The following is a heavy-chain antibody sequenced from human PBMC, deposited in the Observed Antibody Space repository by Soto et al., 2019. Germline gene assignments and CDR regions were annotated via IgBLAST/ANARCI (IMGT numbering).Heavy chain of an antibody. CDR3: VRSGDYRSGSYWYFFDY. D-gene: IGHD3-10*01. V-gene: IGHV3-20*03. J-gene: IGHJ4*02. CDR1: GFTFSSYG. CDR2: IYWKGGNR. Sequence: SGFTFSSYGMSWVRQVPGKGLEWVSGIYWKGGNRHYADSVKGRFTISRDNAKNSLYLQLDSLRAEDTALYYCVRSGDYRSGSYWYFFDYWGQGTQVTVSS.